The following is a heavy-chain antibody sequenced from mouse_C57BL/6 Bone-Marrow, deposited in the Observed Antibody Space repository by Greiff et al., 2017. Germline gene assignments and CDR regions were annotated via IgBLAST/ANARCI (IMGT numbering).Heavy chain of an antibody. D-gene: IGHD1-1*01. CDR3: ARPNYGSSYGFAY. Sequence: EVQVVESGGGLVKPGGSLKLSCAASGFTFSDYGMHWVRQAPEKGLEWVAYISSGSSTIYYADTVKGRFTISRDNAKNTLFLQMTSLRSEDTAMYYCARPNYGSSYGFAYWGQGTLVTVSA. CDR2: ISSGSSTI. V-gene: IGHV5-17*01. J-gene: IGHJ3*01. CDR1: GFTFSDYG.